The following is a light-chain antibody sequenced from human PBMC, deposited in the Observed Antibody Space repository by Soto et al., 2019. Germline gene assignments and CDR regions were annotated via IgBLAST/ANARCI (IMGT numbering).Light chain of an antibody. Sequence: DLQMTQSPSTLSASVGARVTITCRASQSISSWLAWYQQKPGKAPKLLIYKASSLESGVPSRFSGSGSGTEFTLTISGLDPDDFAVYYCQSRTPWLTCGGGNKGDIK. J-gene: IGKJ4*01. CDR1: QSISSW. CDR3: QSRTPWLT. V-gene: IGKV1-5*03. CDR2: KAS.